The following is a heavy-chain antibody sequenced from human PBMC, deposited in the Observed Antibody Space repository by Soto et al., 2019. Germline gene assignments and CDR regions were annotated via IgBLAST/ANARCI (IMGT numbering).Heavy chain of an antibody. Sequence: GGSLRLSCTASGFTFSNYAMTWVRQAPGKGLEWVSTISDNGDTTYYADSVKGRFTISRDYSKNTLYLQMNSLRAEDTAVYYCAKLPRYCSYGTCFGGYFDYWGQGTLVTVSS. V-gene: IGHV3-23*01. D-gene: IGHD2-15*01. CDR3: AKLPRYCSYGTCFGGYFDY. CDR1: GFTFSNYA. CDR2: ISDNGDTT. J-gene: IGHJ4*02.